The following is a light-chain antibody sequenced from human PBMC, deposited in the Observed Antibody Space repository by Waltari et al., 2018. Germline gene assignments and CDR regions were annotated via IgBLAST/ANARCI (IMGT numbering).Light chain of an antibody. J-gene: IGKJ2*01. CDR1: QSISSW. CDR3: QQYNRHSRYH. CDR2: DAC. V-gene: IGKV1-5*01. Sequence: DIQMTQSPSTLSASVGDRVTITCRASQSISSWLAWYQQKPGKAPELLIYDACSLESGVHSKFHGSGSGTEFTLTISSLQPDDFATYYCQQYNRHSRYHVGQGTKLEIK.